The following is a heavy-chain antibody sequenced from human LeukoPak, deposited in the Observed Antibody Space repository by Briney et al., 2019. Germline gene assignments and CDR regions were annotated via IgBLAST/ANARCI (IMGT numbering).Heavy chain of an antibody. CDR1: GFTFSSYA. V-gene: IGHV3-23*01. Sequence: PGGSLRLSCAASGFTFSSYAMSWVRQAPGKGLEWVSAISGSGGSTYYADSVKGRFTISRDNSKNTLYLQMNSLRAEDTAVYYCAKGRGYYDSSGYPRGGYYFDYWGQGTLVTVSS. CDR2: ISGSGGST. J-gene: IGHJ4*02. CDR3: AKGRGYYDSSGYPRGGYYFDY. D-gene: IGHD3-22*01.